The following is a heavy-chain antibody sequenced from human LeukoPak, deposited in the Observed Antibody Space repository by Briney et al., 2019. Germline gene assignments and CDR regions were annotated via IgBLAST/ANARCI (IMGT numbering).Heavy chain of an antibody. D-gene: IGHD3-10*01. CDR1: AFTFSSYA. Sequence: PGGSLRLSCAASAFTFSSYAMSWVRQPPGKGLEWIGSIYYSGSTYYNPSLKSRVTISVDTSKNQFSLKLSSVTAADTAVYYCARGSSALGYFDYWGQGTLVTVSS. V-gene: IGHV4-39*01. CDR3: ARGSSALGYFDY. J-gene: IGHJ4*02. CDR2: IYYSGST.